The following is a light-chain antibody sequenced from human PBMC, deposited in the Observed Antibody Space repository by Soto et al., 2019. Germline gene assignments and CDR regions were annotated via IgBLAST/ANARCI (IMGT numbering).Light chain of an antibody. Sequence: QSVLTQPPSVSGAPGQRVTICSTGSSSNIGAGYDVHWYQQLPGTAPKLLIYGNSKRPSGVPDRFSGSKSGTSASLAITGLQAEDEADYYCLSYDSSLRGEVFGGGTKLTVL. CDR1: SSNIGAGYD. J-gene: IGLJ2*01. V-gene: IGLV1-40*01. CDR3: LSYDSSLRGEV. CDR2: GNS.